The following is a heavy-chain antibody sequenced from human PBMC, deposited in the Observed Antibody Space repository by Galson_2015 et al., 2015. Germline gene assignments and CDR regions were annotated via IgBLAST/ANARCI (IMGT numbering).Heavy chain of an antibody. Sequence: SLRLSCAASGFTFSSYGMHWVRQAPGKGLEWVAVISYDGSNKYYADSVKGRFTISRDNSKNTLYLQMNSLRAEDTAVYYCATDYGDYASYYYYGMDVWGQGTTVTVSS. CDR1: GFTFSSYG. D-gene: IGHD4-17*01. J-gene: IGHJ6*02. V-gene: IGHV3-30*03. CDR3: ATDYGDYASYYYYGMDV. CDR2: ISYDGSNK.